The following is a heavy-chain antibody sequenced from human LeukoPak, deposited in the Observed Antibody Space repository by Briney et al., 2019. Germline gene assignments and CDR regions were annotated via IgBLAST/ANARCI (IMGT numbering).Heavy chain of an antibody. J-gene: IGHJ4*02. CDR1: GGSFSGYY. D-gene: IGHD5-18*01. Sequence: PSETLSLTCAVYGGSFSGYYWSWIRQPPGKGLEWIGEINHSGSTNYNPSPKSRVTISVDTSKNQFSLKLSSVTAADTAVYYCARKYSYGPQEYWGQGTLVTVSS. V-gene: IGHV4-34*01. CDR2: INHSGST. CDR3: ARKYSYGPQEY.